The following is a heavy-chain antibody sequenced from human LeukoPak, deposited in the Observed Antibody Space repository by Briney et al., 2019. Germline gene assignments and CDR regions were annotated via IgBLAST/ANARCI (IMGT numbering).Heavy chain of an antibody. CDR2: INPNSGGT. CDR3: ARARGYGGSWYVFDY. Sequence: ASVKVSCKASGYTFTGYFMHWVRRAPGQGLEWMGWINPNSGGTNYAQKFQGRVTMTRDTSISTAYMELSRLRSDDTAVYYCARARGYGGSWYVFDYWGQGTLVTVSS. V-gene: IGHV1-2*02. D-gene: IGHD6-13*01. J-gene: IGHJ4*02. CDR1: GYTFTGYF.